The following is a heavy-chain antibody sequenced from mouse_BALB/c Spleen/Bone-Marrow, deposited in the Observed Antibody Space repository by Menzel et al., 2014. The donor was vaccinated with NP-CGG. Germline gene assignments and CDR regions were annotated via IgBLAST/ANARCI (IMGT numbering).Heavy chain of an antibody. CDR1: GFNIKDTY. V-gene: IGHV14-3*02. Sequence: EVKLVESGAELVKPGASVKLSCTASGFNIKDTYMHWVKQRPEQGLEWIGRIDPANGNTKYDPKFQGKATITADTSFNTAYLQLSSLTSEDTAVYYCALYYDYDVGYWGQGTTLTVSS. D-gene: IGHD2-4*01. J-gene: IGHJ2*01. CDR2: IDPANGNT. CDR3: ALYYDYDVGY.